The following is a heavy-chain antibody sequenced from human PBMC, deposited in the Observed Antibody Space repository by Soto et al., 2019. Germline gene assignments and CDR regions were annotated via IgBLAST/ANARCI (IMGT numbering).Heavy chain of an antibody. CDR1: GFTFSTYG. D-gene: IGHD6-6*01. CDR3: AKGSEAARQELDY. CDR2: ISIDGSNK. J-gene: IGHJ4*02. V-gene: IGHV3-30*18. Sequence: QVQLVESGGGVVQPGRSLRLSCAASGFTFSTYGMHWVRQAPGKGPEWVAVISIDGSNKYYADSVKGRFTISRDNSKNTLYLQMNSLRDDDMAVYYCAKGSEAARQELDYWGQGTLVTVSS.